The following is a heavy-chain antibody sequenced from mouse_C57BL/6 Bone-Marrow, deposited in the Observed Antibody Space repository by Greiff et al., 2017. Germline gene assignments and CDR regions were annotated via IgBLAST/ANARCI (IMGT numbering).Heavy chain of an antibody. CDR3: ARSYYGSSYWYFDV. Sequence: EVMLVESGGGLVQPGGSLSLSCAASGFTFTDYYMSWVRQPPGKALEWLGFIRNKANGYTTEYSASVKGRFTISSDNSQSILYLQMNALKAEDSATYYCARSYYGSSYWYFDVWGTGTTVTVSS. D-gene: IGHD1-1*01. CDR1: GFTFTDYY. V-gene: IGHV7-3*01. J-gene: IGHJ1*03. CDR2: IRNKANGYTT.